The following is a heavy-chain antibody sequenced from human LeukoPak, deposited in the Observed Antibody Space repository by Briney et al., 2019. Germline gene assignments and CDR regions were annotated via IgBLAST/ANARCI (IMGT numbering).Heavy chain of an antibody. J-gene: IGHJ4*02. V-gene: IGHV4-59*01. D-gene: IGHD6-13*01. CDR3: AREGGSSRWCDY. CDR1: GDSISRYY. Sequence: SETLSLTCSVAGDSISRYYWSWIRQPPGKGLEWIGYIYYSGRNNYNPSLKSRVTISVDTSKNQVALKVNSVTAADTAVYYCAREGGSSRWCDYWGQGILVTVSS. CDR2: IYYSGRN.